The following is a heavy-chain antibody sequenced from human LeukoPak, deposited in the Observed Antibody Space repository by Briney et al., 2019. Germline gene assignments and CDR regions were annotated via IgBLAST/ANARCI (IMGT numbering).Heavy chain of an antibody. D-gene: IGHD2-15*01. V-gene: IGHV1-46*01. J-gene: IGHJ4*02. CDR2: INPSGGST. CDR3: ARDRDSGYYFDY. Sequence: ASVKVSCKASGYTFTSYGINWVRQAPGQGLEWMGIINPSGGSTSYAQKFLDRVTMARDTSTSTVYMELSSLRSEDTAVYYCARDRDSGYYFDYWAREPWSPSPQ. CDR1: GYTFTSYG.